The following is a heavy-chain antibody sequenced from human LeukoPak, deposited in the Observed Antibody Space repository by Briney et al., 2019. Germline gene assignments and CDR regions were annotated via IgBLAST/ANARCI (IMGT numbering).Heavy chain of an antibody. Sequence: SETLSLTCAVSGGSFSGYFWTWIRQSPGTGLEWIGDITDTGGTNYNPSLKSRLTMSVDASKSHFSLKLTSVTAADTAVYFCARGWGWTGYGMDVWGQGSTVTDSS. D-gene: IGHD3/OR15-3a*01. V-gene: IGHV4-34*01. CDR2: ITDTGGT. CDR1: GGSFSGYF. J-gene: IGHJ6*02. CDR3: ARGWGWTGYGMDV.